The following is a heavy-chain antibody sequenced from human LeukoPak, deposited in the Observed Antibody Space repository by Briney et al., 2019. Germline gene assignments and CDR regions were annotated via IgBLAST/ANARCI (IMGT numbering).Heavy chain of an antibody. Sequence: SGPTLVNPTQTLTLTCTFSEFSLSTSGVGVGWIRQPPGKALEWLALIYWNDDKRYSPSLKSRLTITKDTSKNQVVLTMTNMDPVDTATYYCAHNFWSGPTGQYYFDYWGQGTLVTVSS. D-gene: IGHD3-3*01. J-gene: IGHJ4*02. CDR1: EFSLSTSGVG. CDR2: IYWNDDK. CDR3: AHNFWSGPTGQYYFDY. V-gene: IGHV2-5*01.